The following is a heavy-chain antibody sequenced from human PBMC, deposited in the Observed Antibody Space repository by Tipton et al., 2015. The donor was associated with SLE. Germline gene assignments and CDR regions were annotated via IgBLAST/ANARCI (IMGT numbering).Heavy chain of an antibody. J-gene: IGHJ6*03. CDR1: GDSFSSNSYY. CDR3: ARSGSYPYYYYYMDV. D-gene: IGHD1-26*01. Sequence: TLSLTCSVSGDSFSSNSYYRGWIRQPPGKGPEWIGSIHYSGMTYYSPSLKSRVTISVDTSKNQFSLKLSSVTAADTAVYYCARSGSYPYYYYYMDVWGKGTTVTVSS. CDR2: IHYSGMT. V-gene: IGHV4-39*07.